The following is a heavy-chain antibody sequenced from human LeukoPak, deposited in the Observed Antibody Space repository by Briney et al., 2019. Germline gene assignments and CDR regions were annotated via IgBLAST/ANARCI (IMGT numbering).Heavy chain of an antibody. D-gene: IGHD3-10*01. CDR2: IIPILGIA. CDR1: GGTFSSYA. CDR3: ARDRVTMVRGDYYYYYGMDV. J-gene: IGHJ6*02. V-gene: IGHV1-69*04. Sequence: GASVKVSCKASGGTFSSYAISWVRQAPGQGLEWTGKIIPILGIANYAQKFQGRVTITADKSTSTAYMELSSLRSEDTAVYYCARDRVTMVRGDYYYYYGMDVWGQGTTVTVSS.